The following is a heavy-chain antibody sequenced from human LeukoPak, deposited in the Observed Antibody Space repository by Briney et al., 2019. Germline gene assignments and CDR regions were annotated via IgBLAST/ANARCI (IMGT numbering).Heavy chain of an antibody. J-gene: IGHJ4*02. V-gene: IGHV3-48*03. CDR1: GFTFSSYE. CDR3: ARGSGGDY. Sequence: GGSLRLSCAASGFTFSSYEMNWVPQAPGKGLEWISYIGYSGSTIYYADSVKGRFTISRDNAKNSLYLQMNSLRADDTGLYYCARGSGGDYWGQGTLVTVSS. CDR2: IGYSGSTI.